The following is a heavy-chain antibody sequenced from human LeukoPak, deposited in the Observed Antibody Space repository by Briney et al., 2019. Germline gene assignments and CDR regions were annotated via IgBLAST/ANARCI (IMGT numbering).Heavy chain of an antibody. J-gene: IGHJ6*02. CDR1: GGSIRSGDYY. CDR3: ARDRVLSLSMVRDTFYGMDV. CDR2: IFYSGST. V-gene: IGHV4-31*03. Sequence: TLSLTCTVSGGSIRSGDYYWSWVRQHPGEGLEWIGFIFYSGSTSYNPSLKSRVTMSVDTSKNQFSLNLRSVTAADTAVYYCARDRVLSLSMVRDTFYGMDVWGQGTAVTVSS. D-gene: IGHD3-10*01.